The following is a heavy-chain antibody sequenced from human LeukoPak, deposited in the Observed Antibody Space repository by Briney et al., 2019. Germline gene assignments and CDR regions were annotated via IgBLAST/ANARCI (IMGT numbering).Heavy chain of an antibody. CDR2: IGDSGGST. J-gene: IGHJ4*02. V-gene: IGHV3-23*01. CDR3: AKARLGYCSSTSCYCFDY. D-gene: IGHD2-2*01. Sequence: GGSLRLSCAASGFTLSSYAMSWVRQAPGKGLEWVSGIGDSGGSTNYADSVKGRFTISRDNSKNTLYLQMNSLRAEDTAVYYCAKARLGYCSSTSCYCFDYWGQGTLVTVSS. CDR1: GFTLSSYA.